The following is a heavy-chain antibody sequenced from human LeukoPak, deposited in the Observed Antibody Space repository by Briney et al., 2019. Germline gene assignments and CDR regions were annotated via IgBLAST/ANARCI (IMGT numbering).Heavy chain of an antibody. CDR2: ISSSSSYI. V-gene: IGHV3-21*04. J-gene: IGHJ4*02. CDR1: GFTFSSYS. D-gene: IGHD3-22*01. CDR3: ARVGYYYDSSGYYFDY. Sequence: GGSLRLSCAASGFTFSSYSMNWVRQAPGKGLEWVSSISSSSSYIYYADSVKGRFTISRHNSKNTLYLQMNSLRAEDTAVYYCARVGYYYDSSGYYFDYWGQGTLVTVSS.